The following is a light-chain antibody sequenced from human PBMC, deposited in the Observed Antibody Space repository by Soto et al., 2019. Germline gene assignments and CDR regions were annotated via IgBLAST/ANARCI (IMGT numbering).Light chain of an antibody. V-gene: IGLV2-14*01. CDR2: DVS. Sequence: QSALTQPASVSGSPGQSITISCTGTSSDVGGYNYVSWYQQHPGKAPKLMIYDVSNRPSGVSNRFSGSKSGNTASLTISGLPAEDAADYYCSSYTSSSPLVFGGGTKLTVL. CDR1: SSDVGGYNY. CDR3: SSYTSSSPLV. J-gene: IGLJ2*01.